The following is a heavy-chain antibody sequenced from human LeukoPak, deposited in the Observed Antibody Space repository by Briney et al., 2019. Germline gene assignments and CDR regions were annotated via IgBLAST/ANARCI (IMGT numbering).Heavy chain of an antibody. CDR2: INQDGSEK. J-gene: IGHJ4*02. V-gene: IGHV3-7*01. Sequence: GGSLRLSCAVSGLTFRSYWMSWVRQAPGKRLEWVANINQDGSEKYFVDSVKGRFTISRDNAKNSLHLQMNTLRAEDTAVYYCARERDGRFFDYWGQGTLVTVSS. CDR1: GLTFRSYW. CDR3: ARERDGRFFDY. D-gene: IGHD5-24*01.